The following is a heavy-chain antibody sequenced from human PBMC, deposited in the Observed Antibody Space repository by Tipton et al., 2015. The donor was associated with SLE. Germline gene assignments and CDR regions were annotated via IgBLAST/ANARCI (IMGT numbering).Heavy chain of an antibody. D-gene: IGHD1-26*01. CDR3: AREKGGGSYVDY. J-gene: IGHJ4*02. V-gene: IGHV4-59*01. CDR1: GGSISSYY. CDR2: IYYSGST. Sequence: LRLSCTVSGGSISSYYWSWIRQPPGKGLEWIGYIYYSGSTNYNPSLKSRVTISVDTSKNQFSLKLSSVTAADTAVYYCAREKGGGSYVDYWGQGTLVTVSS.